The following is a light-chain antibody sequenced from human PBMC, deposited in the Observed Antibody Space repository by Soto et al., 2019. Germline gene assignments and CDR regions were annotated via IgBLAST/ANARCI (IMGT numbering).Light chain of an antibody. CDR3: QQYGRSPFT. J-gene: IGKJ2*01. CDR2: GAS. CDR1: QRITNNF. Sequence: EIVLTQSPGTLSLSPGERATLSCRASQRITNNFLAWFQQKPGLAPRLLIHGASTRACVVPDRFSGGGSGTDFVLTISRLEPEDFAVYYCQQYGRSPFTFGQGTKLQIK. V-gene: IGKV3-20*01.